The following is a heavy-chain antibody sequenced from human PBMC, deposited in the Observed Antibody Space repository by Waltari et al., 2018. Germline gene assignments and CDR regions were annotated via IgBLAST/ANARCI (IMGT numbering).Heavy chain of an antibody. CDR1: GFTFSSYS. CDR2: ISRSSGYI. CDR3: AREGYSSTWSIDY. Sequence: EVQLVESGGGLVKPGGSLRLSCAASGFTFSSYSMNWVRQAPGKGLEWGSSISRSSGYIYYADSVKGRFTSSRDNAKNSLDLQMNSLRAEDTAVYYCAREGYSSTWSIDYWGQGTLVTVSS. D-gene: IGHD6-13*01. J-gene: IGHJ4*02. V-gene: IGHV3-21*01.